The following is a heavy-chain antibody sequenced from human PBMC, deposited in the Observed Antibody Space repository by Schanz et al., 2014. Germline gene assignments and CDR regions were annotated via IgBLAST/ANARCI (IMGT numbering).Heavy chain of an antibody. J-gene: IGHJ4*02. CDR3: ARDQASTH. V-gene: IGHV3-66*01. CDR2: TYLGGNT. CDR1: GFSISDHT. Sequence: EVQLVESGGGLVQLGGSLRLSCAASGFSISDHTMRWDRQAPGKGLEPVSVTYLGGNTDYADSVKGRFTISRDDPKNTLHLQMNSLRSEDTAIYFCARDQASTHWGQGTPVTVSS.